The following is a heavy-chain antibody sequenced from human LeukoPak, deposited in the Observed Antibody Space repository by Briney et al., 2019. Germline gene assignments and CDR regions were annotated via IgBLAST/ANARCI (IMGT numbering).Heavy chain of an antibody. CDR1: GYTFTGYY. V-gene: IGHV1-2*02. CDR3: ARAELWFGELFSDY. CDR2: INPNSGGT. J-gene: IGHJ4*02. D-gene: IGHD3-10*01. Sequence: ASVKVSCKASGYTFTGYYMHWVRQAPGQGLEWMGWINPNSGGTNYAQKFQGRVTMTRDTSISTAYMELSRRRSDDTAVYYCARAELWFGELFSDYWGQGTLVTVSS.